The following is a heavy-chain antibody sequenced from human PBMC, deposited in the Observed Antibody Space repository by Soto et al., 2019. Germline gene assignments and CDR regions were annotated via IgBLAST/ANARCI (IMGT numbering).Heavy chain of an antibody. CDR2: ISYDGSNK. J-gene: IGHJ3*02. CDR3: ARDEWVGGDAFDI. Sequence: QVQLVESGGGVVQPGRSLRLSCAASGFTFSSYAMHWVRQAPGKGLEWVAVISYDGSNKYYADSVKGRFTISRDNSKNTLYLQMNSLRAEDTAVYYCARDEWVGGDAFDIWGQGTMVTVSS. V-gene: IGHV3-30-3*01. D-gene: IGHD6-19*01. CDR1: GFTFSSYA.